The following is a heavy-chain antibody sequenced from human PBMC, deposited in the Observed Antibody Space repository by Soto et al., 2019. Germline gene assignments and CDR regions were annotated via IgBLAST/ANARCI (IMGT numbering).Heavy chain of an antibody. Sequence: GGSLRLSCAASGFTFSSYAMSWVRQAPGKGLEWVSAISGSGGSTYYADSVKGRFTIYRDNSKNTLYLQMNSLRAEDTAVYYCAKDRQWELVFWDYWGQGTLVTVSS. CDR2: ISGSGGST. CDR3: AKDRQWELVFWDY. J-gene: IGHJ4*02. V-gene: IGHV3-23*01. CDR1: GFTFSSYA. D-gene: IGHD1-26*01.